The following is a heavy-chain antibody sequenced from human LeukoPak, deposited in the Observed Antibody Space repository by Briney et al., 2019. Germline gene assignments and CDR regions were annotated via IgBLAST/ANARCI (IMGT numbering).Heavy chain of an antibody. V-gene: IGHV1-8*03. CDR3: ARGDFGETNTAFDV. J-gene: IGHJ3*01. CDR2: INPNSAST. Sequence: GASVKVSCKTSGYTFTDYDVHWVRQAPGQELEWMGWINPNSASTNYAQRLQGRVTFTRDTSLSIAYMELSSLTSEDAAVYFCARGDFGETNTAFDVWGQGTLVAVSS. CDR1: GYTFTDYD. D-gene: IGHD4-17*01.